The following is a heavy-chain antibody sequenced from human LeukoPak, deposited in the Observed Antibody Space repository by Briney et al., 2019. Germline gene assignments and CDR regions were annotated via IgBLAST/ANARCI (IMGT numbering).Heavy chain of an antibody. D-gene: IGHD5-12*01. CDR1: GGTFSSYA. V-gene: IGHV1-69*05. CDR2: IIPIFGTA. Sequence: ASVKVSCKASGGTFSSYAISWVRQAPGQGLEWMGGIIPIFGTANYAQKFQGRVTITTDESTSTAYMELSSLRSEDTAVYYCARGKVYSGYDFLPGDPIDYWGQGTLVTVYS. CDR3: ARGKVYSGYDFLPGDPIDY. J-gene: IGHJ4*02.